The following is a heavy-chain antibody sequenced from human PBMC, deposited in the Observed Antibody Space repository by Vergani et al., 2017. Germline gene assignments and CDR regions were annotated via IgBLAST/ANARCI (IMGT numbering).Heavy chain of an antibody. V-gene: IGHV3-33*01. J-gene: IGHJ5*02. CDR3: ARDLRLLYNRFDP. CDR2: TWYDGNNK. CDR1: GFTFNQYG. D-gene: IGHD1-14*01. Sequence: QVQLVESGGGVVQPGRSLRLSCAASGFTFNQYGMHWVRQAPGKGLGWVAVTWYDGNNKQYADSVKGRFTISGDNSKSTMYLQMNSLRDEDTGVYYCARDLRLLYNRFDPWGQGTLVTVSS.